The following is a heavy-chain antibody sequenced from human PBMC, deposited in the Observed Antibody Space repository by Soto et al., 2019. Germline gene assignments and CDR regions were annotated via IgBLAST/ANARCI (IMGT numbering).Heavy chain of an antibody. V-gene: IGHV3-13*01. CDR2: IGTAGDT. J-gene: IGHJ5*02. CDR3: ARAGCSGGSCYSAWFDT. D-gene: IGHD2-15*01. Sequence: EVQLVESGGGLVQPGGSLRLSCAASGFTFSSYDMHWVRQATGKGLEWVSAIGTAGDTYYPGSVKGRFTISRDNARNSLYLQMNSLRAGDTAVYYCARAGCSGGSCYSAWFDTWGQGTLVTVSS. CDR1: GFTFSSYD.